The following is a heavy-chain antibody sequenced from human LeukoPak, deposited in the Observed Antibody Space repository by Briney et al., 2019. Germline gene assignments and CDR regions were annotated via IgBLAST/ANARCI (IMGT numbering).Heavy chain of an antibody. V-gene: IGHV1-2*02. Sequence: GASVKVSCKASGYTFTGYHMHWVRQAPGQGLEWMGWINPNSGGTNYAQKFQGRVTMTRDTSISTGYMELSRLRSDDTAVYYCATLVIAVAGGFGDYWGQGTLVTVSS. CDR1: GYTFTGYH. CDR3: ATLVIAVAGGFGDY. J-gene: IGHJ4*02. CDR2: INPNSGGT. D-gene: IGHD6-19*01.